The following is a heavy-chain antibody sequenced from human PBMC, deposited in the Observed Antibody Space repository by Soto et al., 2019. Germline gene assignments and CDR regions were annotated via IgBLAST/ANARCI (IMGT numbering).Heavy chain of an antibody. J-gene: IGHJ5*02. CDR1: GFSLSSYV. V-gene: IGHV3-30*18. CDR2: VSYDGSDK. CDR3: AKPYYYDSTATGRTFDL. D-gene: IGHD3-22*01. Sequence: QVQLVESGGGVVQPGRSLRLSCAASGFSLSSYVMHWVRQAPDKGLEWVAVVSYDGSDKYYADSVKGRFSISRDNSKNTLYLQMNGLRAEDMAVYYCAKPYYYDSTATGRTFDLWGQGTLVTVSS.